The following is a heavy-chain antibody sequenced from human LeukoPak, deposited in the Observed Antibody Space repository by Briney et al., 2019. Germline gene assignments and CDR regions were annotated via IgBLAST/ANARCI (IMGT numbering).Heavy chain of an antibody. J-gene: IGHJ4*02. D-gene: IGHD3-22*01. CDR3: ARDRGYDSSGYYLFDY. V-gene: IGHV1-2*02. CDR1: GYTFTGYY. Sequence: ASVKVSCKASGYTFTGYYMHWVRQAPGQGLEWMGWINPNSGGTNYAQKFQGRVTMTRDTSISTAYMELSRLRSDDTPVYYCARDRGYDSSGYYLFDYWGQGTLVTVSS. CDR2: INPNSGGT.